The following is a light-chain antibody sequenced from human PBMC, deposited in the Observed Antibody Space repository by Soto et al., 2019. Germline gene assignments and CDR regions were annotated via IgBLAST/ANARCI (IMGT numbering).Light chain of an antibody. CDR1: QSVSSN. CDR2: GAS. J-gene: IGKJ4*01. V-gene: IGKV3-15*01. CDR3: QQYNNWPPLT. Sequence: EIVMTQSPSTRSVAPWERSTLSCMASQSVSSNLAWYQQKPGQAPRLLIYGASTRATGIPARFSGSGSGTEFTLTISSLQSEDFAVYYCQQYNNWPPLTFGGGTKVDIK.